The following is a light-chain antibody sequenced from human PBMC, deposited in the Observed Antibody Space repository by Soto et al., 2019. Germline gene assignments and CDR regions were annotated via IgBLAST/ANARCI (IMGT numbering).Light chain of an antibody. J-gene: IGKJ2*01. CDR1: QNIRNY. CDR2: AAS. Sequence: DIPMTQSPSSLSASVGDRVTITCRASQNIRNYLNWYQQKPGDAPKLLIYAASTLQGAVPSRFSGSGSGTDFTLTISSLQPEDFATYHCQQGHSTPYPFGQGTRLEI. V-gene: IGKV1-39*01. CDR3: QQGHSTPYP.